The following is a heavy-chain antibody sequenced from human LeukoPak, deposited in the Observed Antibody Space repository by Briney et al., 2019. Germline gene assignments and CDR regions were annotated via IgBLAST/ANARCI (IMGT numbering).Heavy chain of an antibody. V-gene: IGHV4-34*01. CDR3: ARGGPAFFDY. Sequence: SETLSLTCAVYGGSFSGYYWSWIRQPPGKGLEWIGEINHSGSINYNPSLKSRVTISVDTSKNQFSLKLSSVTAADTAVYYCARGGPAFFDYWGQGTLVTVSS. J-gene: IGHJ4*02. CDR2: INHSGSI. CDR1: GGSFSGYY.